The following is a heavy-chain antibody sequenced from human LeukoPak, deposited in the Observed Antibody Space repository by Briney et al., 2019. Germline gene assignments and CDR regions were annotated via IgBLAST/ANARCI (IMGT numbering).Heavy chain of an antibody. CDR2: ISAYNGNT. D-gene: IGHD1-26*01. CDR3: ARGSSIVGAVRRDAFDI. CDR1: GYTFTSYG. Sequence: GASVKVSCKASGYTFTSYGISRVRQAPGQGLEWMGWISAYNGNTNYAQKLQGRVTMTTDTSTSTAYMELRSLRSDDTAVYYCARGSSIVGAVRRDAFDIWGQGTMVTVSS. J-gene: IGHJ3*02. V-gene: IGHV1-18*01.